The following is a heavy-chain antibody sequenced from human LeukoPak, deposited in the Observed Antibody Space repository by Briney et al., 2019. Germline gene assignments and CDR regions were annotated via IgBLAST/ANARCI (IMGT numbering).Heavy chain of an antibody. V-gene: IGHV3-9*01. J-gene: IGHJ4*02. CDR3: ASGGSGSYYFDY. CDR1: GFTFDDYA. CDR2: ISWISGSI. D-gene: IGHD3-10*01. Sequence: PPGRSLRLSCAASGFTFDDYAMHWVRQAPGKGLEWVSGISWISGSIGYADSVKGRFTISRDNAKNSLYLQMNSLRSEDTAMYYCASGGSGSYYFDYWGQGTLVTVSS.